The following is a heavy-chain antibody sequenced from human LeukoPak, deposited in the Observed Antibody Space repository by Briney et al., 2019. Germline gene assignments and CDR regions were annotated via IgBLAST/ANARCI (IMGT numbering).Heavy chain of an antibody. CDR2: IYLCDSDT. J-gene: IGHJ6*03. Sequence: GESLKISSKASGYSFTSYWIGWVRQMHGKGLERMGIIYLCDSDTRYSPSFHGRVTISAAKSISTAYLQWGSLMATDTAMYYCARHRRSGSDFPFEYDSSGYYHYYMDVWGKGTTVTVSS. CDR1: GYSFTSYW. CDR3: ARHRRSGSDFPFEYDSSGYYHYYMDV. D-gene: IGHD3-22*01. V-gene: IGHV5-51*01.